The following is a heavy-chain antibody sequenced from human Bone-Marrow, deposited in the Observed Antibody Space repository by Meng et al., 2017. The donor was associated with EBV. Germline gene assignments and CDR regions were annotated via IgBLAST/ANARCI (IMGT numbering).Heavy chain of an antibody. J-gene: IGHJ4*02. CDR2: TYYRSKWYN. V-gene: IGHV6-1*01. D-gene: IGHD3-22*01. CDR1: GDSVSSNSAA. CDR3: AREVHYYDSSGPLDY. Sequence: HVRLQQSGPRLVNPSQTPSLTCALSGDSVSSNSAAWNWIRQSPSRGLEWLGRTYYRSKWYNDYAVSVKSRITINPDTSKNQFSLQLNSVTPEDTAVYYCAREVHYYDSSGPLDYWGQGTLVTVSS.